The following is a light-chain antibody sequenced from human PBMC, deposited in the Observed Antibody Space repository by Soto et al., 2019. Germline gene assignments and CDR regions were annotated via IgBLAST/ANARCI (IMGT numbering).Light chain of an antibody. CDR3: QSYDSSLSGTRV. CDR2: GNS. Sequence: SVLTQPPSLSGAPGHRVTISCTGSSSNIGAGYDVHWYQQLPGTAPKLLIYGNSNRPSGVPDRFSGSKSGTSASLAITELQAEDEADYYCQSYDSSLSGTRVFGTGTKVTVL. V-gene: IGLV1-40*01. CDR1: SSNIGAGYD. J-gene: IGLJ1*01.